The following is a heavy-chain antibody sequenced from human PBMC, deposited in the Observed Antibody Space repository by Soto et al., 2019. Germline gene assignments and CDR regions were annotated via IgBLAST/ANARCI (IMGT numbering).Heavy chain of an antibody. CDR2: IYYTGRT. Sequence: QLQLQESGPGLLKPSETLSLTCTVSGGSISGSSYYWGWIRQPPGKGLEWIGAIYYTGRTYYKPSLKSLVTISVDTSKYQFSLKLNSVSAADTAVYYCASGGEGSIAVAGWGQGTLVTVSS. CDR3: ASGGEGSIAVAG. D-gene: IGHD6-19*01. J-gene: IGHJ4*02. CDR1: GGSISGSSYY. V-gene: IGHV4-39*01.